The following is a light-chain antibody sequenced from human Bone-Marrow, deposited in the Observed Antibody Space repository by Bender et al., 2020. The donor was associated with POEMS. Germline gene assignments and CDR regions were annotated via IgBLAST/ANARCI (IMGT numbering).Light chain of an antibody. V-gene: IGLV2-14*03. CDR1: NSDVGSSNY. J-gene: IGLJ3*02. Sequence: QSALTQPASVSGSPGQSITISCTGTNSDVGSSNYVSWYQQHPGKAPKLMIFDVNNRPSGVSNRFSGSKSGNTASLTISGLQADDEADYHCCSYAGPTPNWVFGGGTKVTVL. CDR3: CSYAGPTPNWV. CDR2: DVN.